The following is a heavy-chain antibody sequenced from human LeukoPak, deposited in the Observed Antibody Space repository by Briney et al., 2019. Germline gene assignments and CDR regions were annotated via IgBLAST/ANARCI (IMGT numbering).Heavy chain of an antibody. V-gene: IGHV4-39*01. CDR3: ARRLTRGRFDY. CDR2: IYYSGST. J-gene: IGHJ4*02. CDR1: GGPISSSSYY. D-gene: IGHD4-11*01. Sequence: SETLSLTCTVSGGPISSSSYYWGWIRQPPGKGLEWIGSIYYSGSTYYNPSLKSRVTISVDTSKNQFSLRLSSVTAADTAVYYCARRLTRGRFDYWGQGTLVTVSS.